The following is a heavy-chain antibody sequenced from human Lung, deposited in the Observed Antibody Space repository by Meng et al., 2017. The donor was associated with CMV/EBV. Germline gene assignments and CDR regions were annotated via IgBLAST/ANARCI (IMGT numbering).Heavy chain of an antibody. CDR3: ARERDSGSWFDGY. CDR1: GSSFGNYG. V-gene: IGHV1-69*10. Sequence: SVXVSXKASGSSFGNYGISWVRQAPGQGLEWMGVIIPIIGITKYAQRFQGRVTITADTSTSTAYMELSSLKSEDTAMYYCARERDSGSWFDGYWGQGTLVTVSS. D-gene: IGHD1-26*01. CDR2: IIPIIGIT. J-gene: IGHJ4*02.